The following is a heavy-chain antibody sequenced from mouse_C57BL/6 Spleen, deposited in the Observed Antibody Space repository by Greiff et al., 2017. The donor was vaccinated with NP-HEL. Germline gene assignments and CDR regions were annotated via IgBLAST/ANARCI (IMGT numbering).Heavy chain of an antibody. J-gene: IGHJ2*01. V-gene: IGHV1-76*01. CDR1: GYTFTDYY. CDR3: ARHYGSSYLCDY. D-gene: IGHD1-1*01. Sequence: VQLQQSGAELVRPGASVKLSCKASGYTFTDYYINWVKQRPGQGLEWIARIYPGSGNTYYNEKFKGKATLTAETSSSTAYMQLSSLTSEDSAVYFCARHYGSSYLCDYWGQGTTLTVSA. CDR2: IYPGSGNT.